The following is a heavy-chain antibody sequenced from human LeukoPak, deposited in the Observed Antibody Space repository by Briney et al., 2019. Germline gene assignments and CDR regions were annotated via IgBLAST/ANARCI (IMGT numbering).Heavy chain of an antibody. CDR3: ARGHNFGRLHPFDY. Sequence: TGGSLRLSCAASGFTVSSNYMSWVRQAPGKGLEWVSVIYSGGNTYYADSVKGRFTISRDNSKNTLYLQMNSLRAEDTAVYYCARGHNFGRLHPFDYWGQGTLVAVSS. CDR1: GFTVSSNY. D-gene: IGHD3-9*01. CDR2: IYSGGNT. V-gene: IGHV3-66*01. J-gene: IGHJ4*02.